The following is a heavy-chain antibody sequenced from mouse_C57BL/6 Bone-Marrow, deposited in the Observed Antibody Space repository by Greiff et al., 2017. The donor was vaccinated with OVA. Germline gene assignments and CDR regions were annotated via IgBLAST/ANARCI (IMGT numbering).Heavy chain of an antibody. Sequence: QVQLQQPGAELVKPGASVKLSCKASGYTFTSYWMHWVKQRPGRGLEWIGRIDPNSGGTKYNEKFKSKATLTVDKPSSTAYMQLSSLTSEDSAGDYCAKDYDDGGFAYWGQGTLVTVSA. CDR2: IDPNSGGT. CDR1: GYTFTSYW. V-gene: IGHV1-72*01. J-gene: IGHJ3*01. CDR3: AKDYDDGGFAY. D-gene: IGHD2-4*01.